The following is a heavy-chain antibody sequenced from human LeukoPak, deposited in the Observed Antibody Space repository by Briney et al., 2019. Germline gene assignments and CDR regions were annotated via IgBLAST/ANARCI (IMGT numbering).Heavy chain of an antibody. CDR2: INPNSGGT. J-gene: IGHJ4*02. D-gene: IGHD5-18*01. CDR3: ARVYPGNKYSYGYPNRSTFDY. CDR1: GYTFTGYY. Sequence: GASVKVSCKASGYTFTGYYMHWLRQAPGQGLEWMGWINPNSGGTNYAQKFQGRVTMTRDTSISTAYMELSRLRSDDTAVNYCARVYPGNKYSYGYPNRSTFDYWGQGTLVTVSS. V-gene: IGHV1-2*02.